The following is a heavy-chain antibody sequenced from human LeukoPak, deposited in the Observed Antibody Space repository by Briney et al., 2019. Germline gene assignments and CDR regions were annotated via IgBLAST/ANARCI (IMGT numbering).Heavy chain of an antibody. V-gene: IGHV3-23*01. CDR1: GFTFSSYA. Sequence: GGSLRLFCAASGFTFSSYAMSWVRQAPGKGLEWVSAISGSGGSTYYADSVKGRFTISRDNSKNTLYLQMNSLRAEDTAVYYCAKGLLEWLNYYFDYWGQGTLVTVSS. CDR3: AKGLLEWLNYYFDY. J-gene: IGHJ4*02. D-gene: IGHD3-3*01. CDR2: ISGSGGST.